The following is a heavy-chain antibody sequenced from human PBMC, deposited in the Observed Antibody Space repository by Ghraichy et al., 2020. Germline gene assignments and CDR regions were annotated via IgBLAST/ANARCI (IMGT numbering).Heavy chain of an antibody. CDR2: IYYSGST. CDR1: GGSISSYY. CDR3: ARYSNSHNWFDP. J-gene: IGHJ5*02. Sequence: SETLSLTCTVSGGSISSYYWSWIRQPPRQGLEWIGYIYYSGSTNYNPSLKSRVTISVDTSKNQFSLKLSSVTAADTAVYYCARYSNSHNWFDPWGQGTLVTVSS. V-gene: IGHV4-59*01. D-gene: IGHD4-11*01.